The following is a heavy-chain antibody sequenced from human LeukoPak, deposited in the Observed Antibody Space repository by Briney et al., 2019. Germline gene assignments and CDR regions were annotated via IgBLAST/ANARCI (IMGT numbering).Heavy chain of an antibody. V-gene: IGHV1-2*06. CDR1: GYTFTGYY. CDR2: INPNSSGT. J-gene: IGHJ4*02. CDR3: ARDGSGYSSGWYFHDY. Sequence: ASVKVSCKASGYTFTGYYMHWVRQAPGQGLEWMGRINPNSSGTNYAQKFQGRVTMTRDTSISTAYMELSRLRSDDTAVYYCARDGSGYSSGWYFHDYWGQGTLVTVSS. D-gene: IGHD6-19*01.